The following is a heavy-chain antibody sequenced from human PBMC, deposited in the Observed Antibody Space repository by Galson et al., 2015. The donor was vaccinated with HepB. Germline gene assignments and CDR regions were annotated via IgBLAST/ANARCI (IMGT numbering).Heavy chain of an antibody. CDR1: GFTFSTYY. J-gene: IGHJ4*02. V-gene: IGHV3-30*18. D-gene: IGHD6-13*01. CDR2: ISYDGSNK. Sequence: SLRLSCAVSGFTFSTYYMAWVRQAPGKGLEWVAVISYDGSNKYYADSVKGRFTISRDNSKNTLYLQMNSLRAEDTAVYYCAKSAAAVSFDYRGQGTLVTVSS. CDR3: AKSAAAVSFDY.